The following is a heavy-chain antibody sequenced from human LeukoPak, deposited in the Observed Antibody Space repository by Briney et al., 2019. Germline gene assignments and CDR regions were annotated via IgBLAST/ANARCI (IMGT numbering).Heavy chain of an antibody. D-gene: IGHD6-19*01. CDR1: GFTFSSYW. Sequence: PGGSLRLSCAASGFTFSSYWVSWVRQAPGKGLEWVANIKQDGSEKYYVDSVKGRFTISRDNAKNSLYLQMNSLRAEDTAVYYCAREDGYSSGWYAVDYWGQGTLVTVSS. CDR2: IKQDGSEK. J-gene: IGHJ4*02. CDR3: AREDGYSSGWYAVDY. V-gene: IGHV3-7*01.